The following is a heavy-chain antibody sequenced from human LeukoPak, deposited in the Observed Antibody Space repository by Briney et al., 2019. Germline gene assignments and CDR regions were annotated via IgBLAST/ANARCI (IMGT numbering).Heavy chain of an antibody. CDR3: ASAAMGAVDY. CDR2: IYSGGST. J-gene: IGHJ4*02. V-gene: IGHV3-53*01. D-gene: IGHD2-2*01. Sequence: GGSLRFSCAASGFTVSSNYMSWVRQAPGKGLEWVSVIYSGGSTYYADSVKGRFTISRDNSKNTLYLQMNSLRAEDTAVYYCASAAMGAVDYWGQGTLVTVSS. CDR1: GFTVSSNY.